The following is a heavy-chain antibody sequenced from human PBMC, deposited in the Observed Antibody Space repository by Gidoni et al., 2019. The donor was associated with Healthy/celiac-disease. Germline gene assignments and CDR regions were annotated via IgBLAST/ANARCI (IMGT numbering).Heavy chain of an antibody. Sequence: EVQLVESGGGLVQPGGSLQLSCADSGFPFSGSAMHWVRQASGKGLEWVGRIRSKANSYATAYAASVKGRFTISRDDSKNTAYLQMNSLKTEDTAVYYCTRQGYGEVWGQGTLVTVSS. D-gene: IGHD4-17*01. CDR2: IRSKANSYAT. J-gene: IGHJ4*02. CDR3: TRQGYGEV. V-gene: IGHV3-73*02. CDR1: GFPFSGSA.